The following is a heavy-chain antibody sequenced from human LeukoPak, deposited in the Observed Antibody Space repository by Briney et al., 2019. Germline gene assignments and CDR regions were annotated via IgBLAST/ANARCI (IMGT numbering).Heavy chain of an antibody. J-gene: IGHJ5*02. Sequence: SETLSLTCAVSGYSISSGYYWGWIRQPPGKGLEWIGSIYHSGSTYYSPSLKSRVTISVDTSKNQFSLKLSSVTAADTAVYYCARVWYCSGGSCFNWFDPWGQGTLVTVSS. V-gene: IGHV4-38-2*01. CDR2: IYHSGST. CDR3: ARVWYCSGGSCFNWFDP. D-gene: IGHD2-15*01. CDR1: GYSISSGYY.